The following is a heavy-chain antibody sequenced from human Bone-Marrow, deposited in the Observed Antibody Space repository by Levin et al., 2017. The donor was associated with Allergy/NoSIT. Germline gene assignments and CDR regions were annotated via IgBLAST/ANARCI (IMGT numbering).Heavy chain of an antibody. V-gene: IGHV1-69*06. J-gene: IGHJ4*02. CDR3: ARDPVPCSTGSCYNIG. CDR2: IIPMFGTV. D-gene: IGHD2-2*02. CDR1: GGTFSNYG. Sequence: PGGSLRLSCKPSGGTFSNYGINWVRQAPGQGLEWMGGIIPMFGTVNYAQKFQGRVTITADKSTITAYMELSSLRSEDTAVYYCARDPVPCSTGSCYNIGWGQGTLVTVSS.